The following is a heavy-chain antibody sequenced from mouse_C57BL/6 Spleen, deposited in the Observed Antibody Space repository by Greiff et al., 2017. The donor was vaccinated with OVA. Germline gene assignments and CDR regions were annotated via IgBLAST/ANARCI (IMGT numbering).Heavy chain of an antibody. D-gene: IGHD1-1*02. CDR3: ARRGGYEAMDY. Sequence: EVKLMESEGGLVQPGSSMKLSCTASGFTFSDYYMAWVRQVPEKGLEWVANINYDGSSTYYLDSLKSRFIISRDNAKNILYLQMSSLKSEDTATYYCARRGGYEAMDYWGQGTSVTVSS. J-gene: IGHJ4*01. CDR1: GFTFSDYY. V-gene: IGHV5-16*02. CDR2: INYDGSST.